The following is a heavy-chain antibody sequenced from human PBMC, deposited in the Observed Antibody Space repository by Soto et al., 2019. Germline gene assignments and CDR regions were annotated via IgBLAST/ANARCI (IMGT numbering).Heavy chain of an antibody. J-gene: IGHJ4*02. D-gene: IGHD2-2*01. CDR1: GYSFTSYW. Sequence: GESLKISCKGSGYSFTSYWIGWVRQMPGKGLEWMGIIYPGDSDTRYSPSFQGQVTISADKSISTAYLQWSSLKASDTAMYYCARQGGCNIVGVPAATGFDDWGQGTLVTVSS. CDR2: IYPGDSDT. CDR3: ARQGGCNIVGVPAATGFDD. V-gene: IGHV5-51*01.